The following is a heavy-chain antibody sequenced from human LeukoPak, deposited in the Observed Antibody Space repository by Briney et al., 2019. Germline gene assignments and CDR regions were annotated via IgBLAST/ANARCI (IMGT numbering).Heavy chain of an antibody. J-gene: IGHJ4*02. CDR3: ARTIAVAGALDY. CDR2: IIPIFGTA. V-gene: IGHV1-69*13. Sequence: LWASVKVSCKASGGTFSSYAISWVRQAPGQGREWMGGIIPIFGTANYAQKFQGRVTITADESTSTAYMELSSLRSEDTAVYYCARTIAVAGALDYWGQGTLVTVSS. D-gene: IGHD6-19*01. CDR1: GGTFSSYA.